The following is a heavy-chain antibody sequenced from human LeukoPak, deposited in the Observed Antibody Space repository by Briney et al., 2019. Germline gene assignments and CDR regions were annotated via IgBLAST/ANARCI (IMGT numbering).Heavy chain of an antibody. CDR1: GGSISSYY. D-gene: IGHD6-19*01. CDR2: IYYSGST. V-gene: IGHV4-59*01. J-gene: IGHJ4*02. CDR3: ARISGYSSGWLSPFDY. Sequence: PSETLSLTCTVSGGSISSYYWSWIRQPPGKGLECMGYIYYSGSTNYNPSLKSRVTISVDTSKNQFSLKLSSVTAADTAVYYCARISGYSSGWLSPFDYWGQGTLVTVSS.